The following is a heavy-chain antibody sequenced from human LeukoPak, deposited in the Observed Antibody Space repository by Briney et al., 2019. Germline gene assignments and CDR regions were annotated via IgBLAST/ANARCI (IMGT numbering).Heavy chain of an antibody. V-gene: IGHV1-2*02. Sequence: ASVKVSCKASGYTFTSYDINWVRQAPGQGLEWMGWINPNSGGTNYAQKFQGRVTMTRDTSISTAYMELSRLRSDDTAVYYCARDPGGTSRTLDGLEVWSQVTTVNV. CDR3: ARDPGGTSRTLDGLEV. CDR2: INPNSGGT. J-gene: IGHJ6*02. CDR1: GYTFTSYD. D-gene: IGHD2-2*01.